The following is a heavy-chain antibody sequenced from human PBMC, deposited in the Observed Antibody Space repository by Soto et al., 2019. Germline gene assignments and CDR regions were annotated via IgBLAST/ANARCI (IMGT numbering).Heavy chain of an antibody. J-gene: IGHJ6*02. Sequence: QVQLQESGPGLVKPSQTLSLTCTVSGGSISSGGYYWRWIRQHPGQGLEWIGYIYYSGSTYYNPSLKSRVTISVDTSKNQFSLKLSSVTAADTAVYYCARDATVTHYYYGMDVWGQGTTVTVSS. CDR2: IYYSGST. CDR1: GGSISSGGYY. CDR3: ARDATVTHYYYGMDV. V-gene: IGHV4-31*03. D-gene: IGHD4-17*01.